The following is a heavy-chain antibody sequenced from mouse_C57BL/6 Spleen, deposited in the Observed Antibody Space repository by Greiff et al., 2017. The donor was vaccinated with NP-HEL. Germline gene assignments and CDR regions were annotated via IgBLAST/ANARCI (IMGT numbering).Heavy chain of an antibody. CDR3: ARSYYGSSYVDYFDY. CDR2: INPNNGGT. D-gene: IGHD1-1*01. V-gene: IGHV1-26*01. J-gene: IGHJ2*01. CDR1: GYTFTDYY. Sequence: VQLQQSGPELVKPGASVKISCKASGYTFTDYYMNWVKQSHGKSLEWIGDINPNNGGTSYNQKFKGKATLTVDKSSSTAYMELRSLTSEDSAVYYCARSYYGSSYVDYFDYWGQGTTLTVSS.